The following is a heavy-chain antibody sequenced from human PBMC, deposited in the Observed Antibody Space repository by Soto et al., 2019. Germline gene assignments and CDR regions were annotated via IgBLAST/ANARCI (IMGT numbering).Heavy chain of an antibody. V-gene: IGHV3-30*03. CDR2: ISYDGSNK. Sequence: QVQLVESGGGVVQPGRSLRLSCAASGFTFSSYGMHWVRQAPGKGLEWVAVISYDGSNKYYADSVKGRFTISRDNSKNTLYLQMHSLRAEDTAVYYCARPLELKNLRSIPDYWGQGTLVTVSS. D-gene: IGHD1-7*01. CDR1: GFTFSSYG. J-gene: IGHJ4*02. CDR3: ARPLELKNLRSIPDY.